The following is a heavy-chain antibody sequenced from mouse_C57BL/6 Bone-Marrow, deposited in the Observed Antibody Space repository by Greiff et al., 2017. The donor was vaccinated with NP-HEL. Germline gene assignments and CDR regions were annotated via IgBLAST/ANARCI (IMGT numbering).Heavy chain of an antibody. V-gene: IGHV1-59*01. CDR2: IDPSDSYT. CDR1: GYTFTSYW. J-gene: IGHJ3*01. CDR3: AREGDRGYPWVAY. D-gene: IGHD3-3*01. Sequence: QVQLQQPGAELVRPGTSVKLSCKASGYTFTSYWMHWVKQRPGQGLEWIGVIDPSDSYTNYNQKFKGKATLTADPSSSTAYMQLRRLTSEDSAVFYGAREGDRGYPWVAYWGQGTLVTVTA.